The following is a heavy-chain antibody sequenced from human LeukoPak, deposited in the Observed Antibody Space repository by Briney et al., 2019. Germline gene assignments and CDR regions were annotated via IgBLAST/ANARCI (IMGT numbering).Heavy chain of an antibody. CDR3: ARGHGLLWFGESQFDY. D-gene: IGHD3-10*01. Sequence: ASGKVSCKASGYTFTSYDINWVRQATGQGLEWMGWMNPNSGNTGYAQKFQGRVTMTRNTSISTAYMELSSLRSEDTAVYYCARGHGLLWFGESQFDYWGQGTLVTVSS. J-gene: IGHJ4*02. CDR2: MNPNSGNT. CDR1: GYTFTSYD. V-gene: IGHV1-8*01.